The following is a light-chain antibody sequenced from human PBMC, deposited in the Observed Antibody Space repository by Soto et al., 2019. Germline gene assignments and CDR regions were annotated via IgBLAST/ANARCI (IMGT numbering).Light chain of an antibody. J-gene: IGKJ1*01. V-gene: IGKV3-20*01. Sequence: EIVLTQSPGTLSLSPGERVTISCRASQSVSSSYLAWYQQKPGQAPRLLIYGASSRATGIPDRFSGSGSGTDFTLTISRLEPEDFSVYYCQQYGSSPQTFGQGTKVDIK. CDR1: QSVSSSY. CDR2: GAS. CDR3: QQYGSSPQT.